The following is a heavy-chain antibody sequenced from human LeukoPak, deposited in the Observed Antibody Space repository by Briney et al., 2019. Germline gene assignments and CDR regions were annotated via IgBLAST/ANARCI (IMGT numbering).Heavy chain of an antibody. Sequence: ASVKVSCKASGYTFTSYDISWVRQAPGQGLEWMGWISAYNGNTNYAQKLQGRVTMTTDTSTSTAYMELRSLRSDDTAVYYCARDVTYYYDSSGYPDAFDIWGQGTMVTVSS. CDR3: ARDVTYYYDSSGYPDAFDI. CDR2: ISAYNGNT. J-gene: IGHJ3*02. CDR1: GYTFTSYD. V-gene: IGHV1-18*01. D-gene: IGHD3-22*01.